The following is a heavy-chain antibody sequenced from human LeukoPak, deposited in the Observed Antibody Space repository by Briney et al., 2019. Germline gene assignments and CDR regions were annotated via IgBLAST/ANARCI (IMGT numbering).Heavy chain of an antibody. J-gene: IGHJ4*02. V-gene: IGHV4-59*08. CDR3: VRRDTGWNYFDY. CDR1: GGSINSHY. D-gene: IGHD6-19*01. Sequence: SETLSLTCAVSGGSINSHYWGWIRQPPGKGLQWIGDIYYTGKINYNPSLKSRVTITLDTSKDHLSLNLTSVLAADTAIYYCVRRDTGWNYFDYWGQGILVTVS. CDR2: IYYTGKI.